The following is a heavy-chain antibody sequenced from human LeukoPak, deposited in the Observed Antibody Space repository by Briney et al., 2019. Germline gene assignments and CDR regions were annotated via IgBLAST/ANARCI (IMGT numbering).Heavy chain of an antibody. CDR2: INPSGCST. Sequence: ASVKVSCKASGYTFTSYYMHWVRQAPGQGLEWMGIINPSGCSTRYAQKFQGRVTMTRDMSTSTVYMELSSLRPEDTAVYYCAVDYYDSSGYYGKFDYWGEGTLVTVSS. V-gene: IGHV1-46*01. CDR1: GYTFTSYY. D-gene: IGHD3-22*01. J-gene: IGHJ4*02. CDR3: AVDYYDSSGYYGKFDY.